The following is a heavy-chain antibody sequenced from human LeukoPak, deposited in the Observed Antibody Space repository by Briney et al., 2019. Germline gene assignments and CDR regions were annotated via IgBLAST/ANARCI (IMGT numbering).Heavy chain of an antibody. CDR3: ARVYCSGGSCYGPFDY. J-gene: IGHJ4*02. CDR1: GFTFSSSG. D-gene: IGHD2-15*01. V-gene: IGHV3-33*01. Sequence: GRSLRLSCATSGFTFSSSGMHWVRQAPGKGLEWVAVIWYDGGKKYYADSVKGRFTISRKNSQNTVYLQMNSLRAEDTAVYYCARVYCSGGSCYGPFDYWGQGTLVTVS. CDR2: IWYDGGKK.